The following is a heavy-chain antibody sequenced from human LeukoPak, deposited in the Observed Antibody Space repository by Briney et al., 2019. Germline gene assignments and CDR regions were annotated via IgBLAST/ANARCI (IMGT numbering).Heavy chain of an antibody. CDR2: ISSSSSTI. CDR3: ARGMTTVTTGHNWFDP. Sequence: GGSLRLSCAASGFTFSSYSMNWVRQAPGKGLEWVSYISSSSSTIYYADSVKGRFTISRDNAKNSLYLQMNSLRAEDTAVYYCARGMTTVTTGHNWFDPWGQGTLVTVSS. V-gene: IGHV3-48*04. J-gene: IGHJ5*02. CDR1: GFTFSSYS. D-gene: IGHD4-17*01.